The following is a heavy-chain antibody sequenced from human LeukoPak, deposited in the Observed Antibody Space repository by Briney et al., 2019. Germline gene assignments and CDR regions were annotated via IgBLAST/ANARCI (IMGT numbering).Heavy chain of an antibody. D-gene: IGHD5-18*01. CDR1: GFTVSSNY. V-gene: IGHV3-53*01. Sequence: LTGGSLRLSCAASGFTVSSNYMSWVRQAPGKGLEWVSVIYSGGSTYYADSVKGRFTISRDNSKNTLYLQMNSLRAEDTAVYYCARDEATAMVIRGQGTLVTVSS. J-gene: IGHJ4*02. CDR2: IYSGGST. CDR3: ARDEATAMVI.